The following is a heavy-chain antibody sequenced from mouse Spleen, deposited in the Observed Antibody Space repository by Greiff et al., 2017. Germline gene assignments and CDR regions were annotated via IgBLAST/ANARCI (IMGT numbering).Heavy chain of an antibody. CDR3: DREGDITTVGATWFAY. Sequence: EVQLQQSGAELVKPGASVKLSCTASGFNIKDYYMHWVKQRPEQGLEWIGRIDPEDGETKYAPKFQGKATITADTSSNTAYLQLSSLTSEDSAVYYCDREGDITTVGATWFAYWGQGTLVTVSA. J-gene: IGHJ3*01. CDR2: IDPEDGET. CDR1: GFNIKDYY. V-gene: IGHV14-2*01. D-gene: IGHD1-1*01.